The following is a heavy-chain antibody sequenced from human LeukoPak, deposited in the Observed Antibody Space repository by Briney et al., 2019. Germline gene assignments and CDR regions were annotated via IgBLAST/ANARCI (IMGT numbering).Heavy chain of an antibody. J-gene: IGHJ5*02. CDR2: IYYRGTT. Sequence: PSQTLSLTCTVSGGSISSGGYYWSWIRQHPGKGLEWIGYIYYRGTTNYTPSLKSRVTISVDTSMNQFSLRLSSVTAADTAVYFCARSFYSSGWYTPLRWFDTWGQGTPVTVSS. V-gene: IGHV4-31*03. CDR3: ARSFYSSGWYTPLRWFDT. D-gene: IGHD6-19*01. CDR1: GGSISSGGYY.